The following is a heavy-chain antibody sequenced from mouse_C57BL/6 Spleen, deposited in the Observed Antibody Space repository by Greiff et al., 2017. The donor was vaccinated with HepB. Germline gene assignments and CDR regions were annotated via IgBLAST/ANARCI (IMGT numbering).Heavy chain of an antibody. CDR2: ISSGSSTI. J-gene: IGHJ4*01. Sequence: DVHLVESGGGLVKPGGSLKLSCAASGFTFSDYGMHWVRQAPEKGLEWVAYISSGSSTIYYADTVKGRFTISRDNAKNTLFLQMTSLRSEDTAMYYCASDGYLYAMDYWGQRTSVTVSS. CDR3: ASDGYLYAMDY. V-gene: IGHV5-17*01. CDR1: GFTFSDYG. D-gene: IGHD2-3*01.